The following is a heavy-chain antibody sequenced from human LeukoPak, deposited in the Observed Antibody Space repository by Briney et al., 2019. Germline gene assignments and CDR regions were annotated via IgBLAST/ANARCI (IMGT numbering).Heavy chain of an antibody. D-gene: IGHD3-22*01. CDR1: GGSFSGYY. CDR3: AREPIFDYDSSVLDY. Sequence: SETLSLTCAVYGGSFSGYYWSWIRQPPGKGLEWIGEINHSGSTNYNPSLKSRVTISVDTSKNQFSLKLSSVTAADTAVYYCAREPIFDYDSSVLDYWGQGTLVTVSS. J-gene: IGHJ4*02. V-gene: IGHV4-34*01. CDR2: INHSGST.